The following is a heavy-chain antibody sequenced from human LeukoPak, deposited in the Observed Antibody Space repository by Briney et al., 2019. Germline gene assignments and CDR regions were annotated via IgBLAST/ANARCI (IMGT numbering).Heavy chain of an antibody. D-gene: IGHD3-10*01. CDR2: VSDDGGTK. Sequence: HPGGSLRLSCAASAFTFSSYGMHWVRQAPGKGLEWVAVVSDDGGTKYYADSVKGRFTISRDNSKNTLYLEMNSLRAEDTAVYYCARGAITMVRGFTPFDPWGQGTLVTVSS. V-gene: IGHV3-30*03. CDR1: AFTFSSYG. J-gene: IGHJ5*02. CDR3: ARGAITMVRGFTPFDP.